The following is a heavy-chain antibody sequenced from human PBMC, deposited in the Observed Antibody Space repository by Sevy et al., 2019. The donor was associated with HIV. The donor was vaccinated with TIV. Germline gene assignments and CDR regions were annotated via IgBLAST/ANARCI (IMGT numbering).Heavy chain of an antibody. CDR1: GFTFSSYA. V-gene: IGHV3-23*01. Sequence: GGSLRLSCAASGFTFSSYAMSWVRQAPGKGLEWVSAISGGGGSTYYADSVKGRFTISRDNSKNTLYLQMNSLRAEDTAVYYCAKPGIAAADYWYFDLWGRGTLVTVSS. D-gene: IGHD6-13*01. CDR2: ISGGGGST. CDR3: AKPGIAAADYWYFDL. J-gene: IGHJ2*01.